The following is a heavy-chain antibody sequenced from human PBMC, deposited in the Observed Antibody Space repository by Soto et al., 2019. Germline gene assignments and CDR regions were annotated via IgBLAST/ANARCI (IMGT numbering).Heavy chain of an antibody. J-gene: IGHJ5*02. V-gene: IGHV4-59*01. CDR2: IYYSGST. D-gene: IGHD2-8*01. Sequence: SETLSLTCTVSSGSISSYYWSWIRQPPGKGLEWIGYIYYSGSTNYNPSLKSRVTISVDTSKNQFSLKLSSATAADTAVYYCARLGYCTNGVCYGNWFDPWGQGTLVTVSS. CDR1: SGSISSYY. CDR3: ARLGYCTNGVCYGNWFDP.